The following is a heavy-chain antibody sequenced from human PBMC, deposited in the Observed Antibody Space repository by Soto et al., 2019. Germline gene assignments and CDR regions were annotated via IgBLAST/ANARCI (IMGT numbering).Heavy chain of an antibody. CDR1: GGSISSYY. CDR2: IYYSGST. CDR3: ARAPSGRGNYATFWFDP. Sequence: ETLSLTCTVSGGSISSYYWSWIRQPPGKGLEWIGYIYYSGSTNYNPSLKSRVTISVDTSKNQFSLKLSSVTAADTAVYYCARAPSGRGNYATFWFDPWGQGTLVTVSS. V-gene: IGHV4-59*01. D-gene: IGHD1-7*01. J-gene: IGHJ5*02.